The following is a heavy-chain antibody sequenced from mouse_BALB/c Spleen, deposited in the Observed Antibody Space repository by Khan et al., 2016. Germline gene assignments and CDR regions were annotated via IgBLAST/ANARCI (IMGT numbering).Heavy chain of an antibody. CDR3: ARRSNPDY. CDR1: GYTFSSYW. Sequence: QVRLQQSGAELMKPGASGKISCKATGYTFSSYWIEWVKQRPGHGLEWIGEILPRSGTTNYNEKFKGKATFTADTSSNTAYMQLSSLTSEDSAVYYCARRSNPDYWGQGTTRTVSS. D-gene: IGHD4-1*01. V-gene: IGHV1-9*01. J-gene: IGHJ2*01. CDR2: ILPRSGTT.